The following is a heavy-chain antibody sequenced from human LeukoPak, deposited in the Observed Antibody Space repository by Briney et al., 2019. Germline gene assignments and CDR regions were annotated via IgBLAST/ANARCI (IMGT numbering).Heavy chain of an antibody. J-gene: IGHJ4*02. CDR3: AKRGVVIRVILVGFHKEAYYFDS. Sequence: GGSLRLSCAASGFTVSSNYMSWVRQAPGKGLEWVSVIYSGGSTYYADSVKGRFTNSRHNSKNTLYLQMNSLRAEDTAVYYCAKRGVVIRVILVGFHKEAYYFDSWGQGALVTVS. CDR2: IYSGGST. CDR1: GFTVSSNY. D-gene: IGHD2-21*01. V-gene: IGHV3-53*04.